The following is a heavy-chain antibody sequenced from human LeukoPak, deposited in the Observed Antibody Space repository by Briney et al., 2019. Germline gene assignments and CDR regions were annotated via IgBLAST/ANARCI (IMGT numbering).Heavy chain of an antibody. CDR1: GFTFSSYE. J-gene: IGHJ4*02. CDR2: ISSSGSTI. D-gene: IGHD6-19*01. V-gene: IGHV3-48*03. CDR3: ARYRGGYSSGWYYFDY. Sequence: GGSLRLSCAASGFTFSSYEMNWVRQAPGKGLEWVSYISSSGSTIYYAGSVKGRFTISRDNAKNSLYLQMNSLRAEDTAVYYCARYRGGYSSGWYYFDYWGQGTLVTVSS.